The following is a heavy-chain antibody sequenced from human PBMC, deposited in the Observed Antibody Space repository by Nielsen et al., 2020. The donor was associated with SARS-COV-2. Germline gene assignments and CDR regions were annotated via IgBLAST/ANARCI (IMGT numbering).Heavy chain of an antibody. V-gene: IGHV1-46*01. D-gene: IGHD3-10*01. J-gene: IGHJ5*02. CDR3: ARKEGLLWFGELSDP. Sequence: ASVKVSCKASGYTFTSYYMHWVRQAPGQGLEWMGIINPSGGSTSYAQKFQGRVTMTRDTSTSTVYMELSSLRSDDTAVYYCARKEGLLWFGELSDPWGRGTLVTVSS. CDR2: INPSGGST. CDR1: GYTFTSYY.